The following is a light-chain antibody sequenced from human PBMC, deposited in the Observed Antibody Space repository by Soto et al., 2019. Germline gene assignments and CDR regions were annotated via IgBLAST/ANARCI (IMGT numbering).Light chain of an antibody. CDR3: QQYHSYPLT. V-gene: IGKV1-5*03. Sequence: DIQMTQSPSTLSASVGERVTITCRASQSISAWLAWYQQKPGKAPKLLIYKASNVESGVPSRFSGSGSGTEFTLTISSLQPDDFATYYCQQYHSYPLTFCSGTRLEIK. CDR2: KAS. J-gene: IGKJ5*01. CDR1: QSISAW.